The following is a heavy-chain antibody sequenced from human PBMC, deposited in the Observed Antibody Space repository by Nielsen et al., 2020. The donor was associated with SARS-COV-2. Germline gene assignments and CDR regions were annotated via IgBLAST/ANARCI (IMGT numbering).Heavy chain of an antibody. D-gene: IGHD5/OR15-5a*01. CDR1: GFTFSSYA. Sequence: GESLKISCAASGFTFSSYAMHWVRQAPGKGLEWVAVISYDGSNKYYADSVKGRFTISRDNSKNTLYLQMNSLRAEDTAVYYCARDRSNGMDVWGQGTTVTVSS. V-gene: IGHV3-30-3*01. CDR3: ARDRSNGMDV. J-gene: IGHJ6*02. CDR2: ISYDGSNK.